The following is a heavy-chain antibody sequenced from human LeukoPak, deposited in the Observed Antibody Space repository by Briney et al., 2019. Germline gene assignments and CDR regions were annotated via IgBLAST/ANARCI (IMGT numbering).Heavy chain of an antibody. CDR1: GFTFSSYA. CDR2: IYSGGST. V-gene: IGHV3-23*03. Sequence: GGSLRLSCAASGFTFSSYAMSWVRRAPGKGLEWVSVIYSGGSTYYADSVKGRFTISRDNSKNTLYLQMNSLRAEDTAMYYCAKYYNSSGRYFDSWGQGTLVTVSS. J-gene: IGHJ4*02. CDR3: AKYYNSSGRYFDS. D-gene: IGHD3-22*01.